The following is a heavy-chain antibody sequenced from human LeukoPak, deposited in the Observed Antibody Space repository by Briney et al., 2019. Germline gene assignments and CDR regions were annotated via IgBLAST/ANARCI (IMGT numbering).Heavy chain of an antibody. Sequence: PGGSLRLSCAASGFTFSNAWMSWVRQAPGKGLEWVGRIKSKTDGGTTDYAAPVKGRFTISRDDSKNTLYLQMNSLKTEDTAVYYCTTATPDTAMVPYYYYYYGMDVWGQGTTVTVSS. CDR1: GFTFSNAW. J-gene: IGHJ6*02. D-gene: IGHD5-18*01. CDR2: IKSKTDGGTT. V-gene: IGHV3-15*01. CDR3: TTATPDTAMVPYYYYYYGMDV.